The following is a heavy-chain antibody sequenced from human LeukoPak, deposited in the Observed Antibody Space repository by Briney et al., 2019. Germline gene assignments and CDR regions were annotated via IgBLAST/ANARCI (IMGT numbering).Heavy chain of an antibody. Sequence: GGSLRLSCAASGFNFSTYNMNWVRQAPGKGLEWVSSISSSSSYIYYADSVKGRFTISRDDAKTSLYLQMNSLRAEDTAVYYCARDSEGVRSWAIAAVLTFDCWGQGTLVTVST. D-gene: IGHD6-13*01. CDR2: ISSSSSYI. V-gene: IGHV3-21*01. CDR3: ARDSEGVRSWAIAAVLTFDC. J-gene: IGHJ4*02. CDR1: GFNFSTYN.